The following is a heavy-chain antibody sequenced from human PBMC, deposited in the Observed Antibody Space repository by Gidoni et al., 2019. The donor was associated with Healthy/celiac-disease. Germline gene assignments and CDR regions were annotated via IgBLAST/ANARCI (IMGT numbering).Heavy chain of an antibody. V-gene: IGHV1-69*01. Sequence: QVQLVQSGTEVKKPGSSVKVSCKASGGTFSSYAISWVRQAPGQGLEWMGGIIPIFGTANYAQKFQGRVTITADESTSTAYMELSSLRSEDTAVYYCARPLAYCSSTSCYGPYYYGMDVWGQGTTVTVSS. CDR1: GGTFSSYA. CDR2: IIPIFGTA. J-gene: IGHJ6*02. D-gene: IGHD2-2*01. CDR3: ARPLAYCSSTSCYGPYYYGMDV.